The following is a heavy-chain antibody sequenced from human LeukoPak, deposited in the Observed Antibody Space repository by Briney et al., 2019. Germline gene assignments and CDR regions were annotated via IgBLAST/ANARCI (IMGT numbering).Heavy chain of an antibody. CDR2: IYHSGST. V-gene: IGHV4-38-2*02. CDR1: GYPISSGYY. J-gene: IGHJ4*02. D-gene: IGHD3-22*01. Sequence: SSETLSLTCTVSGYPISSGYYWGWIRQPPGKGLEWIGSIYHSGSTYYNPSLKSRVTISVDTSKNQFSLKLSSVTAADTAVYYCARERSGYSLFDYWGQGTLVTVSS. CDR3: ARERSGYSLFDY.